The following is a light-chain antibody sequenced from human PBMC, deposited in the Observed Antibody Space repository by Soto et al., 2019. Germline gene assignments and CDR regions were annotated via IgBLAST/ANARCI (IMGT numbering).Light chain of an antibody. CDR2: AAS. J-gene: IGKJ2*01. V-gene: IGKV1-9*01. CDR1: QGISSY. CDR3: QLYHGFLYT. Sequence: DIQLTQSPSFLSASVGDRVTITCRASQGISSYLVWYQQKPGKAPKLLIYAASTLQSGVPSRFSGSGSGTEFTLTISSLQPEDFATYYCQLYHGFLYTFGQGTKLEIK.